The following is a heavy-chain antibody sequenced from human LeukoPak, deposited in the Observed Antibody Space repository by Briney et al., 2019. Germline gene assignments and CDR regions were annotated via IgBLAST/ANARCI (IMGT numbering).Heavy chain of an antibody. CDR1: GFTFSDYY. CDR2: ISDSGSTI. J-gene: IGHJ4*02. CDR3: AIYYDSSGSIDQ. Sequence: GGSLRLSCAASGFTFSDYYMTWIRQTPGKGLEWLSYISDSGSTINYADSVKGRLTISRDNAKKSLFLQMNSLRAEDTAVYYCAIYYDSSGSIDQWGQGTRVPVSS. D-gene: IGHD3-22*01. V-gene: IGHV3-11*01.